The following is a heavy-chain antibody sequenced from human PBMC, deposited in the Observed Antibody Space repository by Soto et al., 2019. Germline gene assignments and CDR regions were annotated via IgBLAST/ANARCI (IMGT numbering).Heavy chain of an antibody. CDR2: IYPGDSDT. Sequence: GESLKISCKGSGYSFSSYWIGWVRQMPGKGLEWMGIIYPGDSDTRYSPSFEGQVTISADRSISTAYLQWSSLTASDTAMYYCARQDYSDSPRDYWGQGTLVTVSS. CDR1: GYSFSSYW. CDR3: ARQDYSDSPRDY. V-gene: IGHV5-51*01. J-gene: IGHJ4*02. D-gene: IGHD3-10*01.